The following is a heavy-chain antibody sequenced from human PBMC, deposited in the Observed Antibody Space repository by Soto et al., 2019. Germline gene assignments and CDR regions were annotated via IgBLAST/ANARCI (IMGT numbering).Heavy chain of an antibody. CDR3: ARDAMGYYYDSSGYTN. D-gene: IGHD3-22*01. CDR1: GYTFTGYY. V-gene: IGHV1-2*02. Sequence: VASVKVSCKASGYTFTGYYMHWVRQAPGQGLEWMGWINPNSGGTNYAQKFQGRVTMTRDTSISTAYMELSRLRSDDTAVYYCARDAMGYYYDSSGYTNWGQGTLVTVSS. J-gene: IGHJ4*02. CDR2: INPNSGGT.